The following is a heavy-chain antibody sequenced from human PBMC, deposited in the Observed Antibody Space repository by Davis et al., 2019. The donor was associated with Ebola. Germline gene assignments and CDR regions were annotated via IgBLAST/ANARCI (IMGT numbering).Heavy chain of an antibody. V-gene: IGHV5-51*01. CDR1: GYSFTSYW. CDR2: IYPGDSDT. D-gene: IGHD6-6*01. Sequence: GESLKISCKGSGYSFTSYWIGWVRQMPGKGLEWMGIIYPGDSDTRYSPSFQGQVTISADKSISTAYLQWSSLKASDTAMYYCARRRGSIAARPGVGVVAYYMDVWGKGTTVTVSS. J-gene: IGHJ6*03. CDR3: ARRRGSIAARPGVGVVAYYMDV.